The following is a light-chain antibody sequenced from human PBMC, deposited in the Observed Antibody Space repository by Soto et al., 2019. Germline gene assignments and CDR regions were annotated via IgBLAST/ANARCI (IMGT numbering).Light chain of an antibody. CDR1: QTVSRSF. CDR2: GVS. Sequence: EIVLTQSPGTLALSPGEIATLSFRASQTVSRSFLAWYQQKTGQAPRLIMYGVSTRSTGVPDRFSGSGSGTDFTLSISRLEPEDSAVYYCQQYDSSPRTFGQGTKVEIK. J-gene: IGKJ1*01. CDR3: QQYDSSPRT. V-gene: IGKV3-20*01.